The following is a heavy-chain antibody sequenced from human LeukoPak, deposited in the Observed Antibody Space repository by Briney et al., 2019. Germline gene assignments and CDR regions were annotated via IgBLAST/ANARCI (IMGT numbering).Heavy chain of an antibody. Sequence: GGSLRLSCAASGFTFSSYSMNWVRQAPGKGLEWVSSISSSSSYIYYADSVKGRFTISRDNAKNSLYLQMNSLRAEDTAVYYCAKETDSRPHYDILTGYYLGNYFDYWGQGTLVTVSS. CDR1: GFTFSSYS. CDR3: AKETDSRPHYDILTGYYLGNYFDY. V-gene: IGHV3-21*04. CDR2: ISSSSSYI. J-gene: IGHJ4*02. D-gene: IGHD3-9*01.